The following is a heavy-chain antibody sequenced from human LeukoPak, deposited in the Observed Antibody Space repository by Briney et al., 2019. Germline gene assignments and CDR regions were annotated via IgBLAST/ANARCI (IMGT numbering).Heavy chain of an antibody. V-gene: IGHV3-72*01. Sequence: QAGGSLRLSCAASGFTFSDHYMDWVRQAPGKGLEWVGRIRNKANSYTTEYAASVKGRFTISRDDSKNSLYLQMNSLRAEDTAVYYCARPLMGGGNSPFDSWGQGTLVTVSS. CDR1: GFTFSDHY. J-gene: IGHJ4*02. D-gene: IGHD4-23*01. CDR3: ARPLMGGGNSPFDS. CDR2: IRNKANSYTT.